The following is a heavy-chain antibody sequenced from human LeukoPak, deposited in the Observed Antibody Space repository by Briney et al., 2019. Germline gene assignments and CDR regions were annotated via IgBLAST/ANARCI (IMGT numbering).Heavy chain of an antibody. V-gene: IGHV3-23*01. CDR2: ITDSGGNT. Sequence: GGSLRLSCAASEFPFRNYAMSWVRQAPGKGLEWVSAITDSGGNTYHADSVKGRLTISRDNSKNTLFLQMNSLRVEDTAVYYCAKGSSSSRPYYFDYWGQGTLVTVSS. CDR3: AKGSSSSRPYYFDY. CDR1: EFPFRNYA. J-gene: IGHJ4*02. D-gene: IGHD6-6*01.